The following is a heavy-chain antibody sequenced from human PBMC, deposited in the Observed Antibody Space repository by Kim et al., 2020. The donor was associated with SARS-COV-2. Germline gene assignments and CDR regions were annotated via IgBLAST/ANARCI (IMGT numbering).Heavy chain of an antibody. CDR2: IYYSGST. CDR3: ARLSRDSIAYFDY. Sequence: SETLSLTCTVSGGSISSYYCSWIRQRPGQGLEWIGYIYYSGSTNYNPTLKSRVTISVDTSKNKFSLKLSSVTAADTAVYYCARLSRDSIAYFDYWGQGTLVTVSS. J-gene: IGHJ4*02. D-gene: IGHD6-6*01. V-gene: IGHV4-59*08. CDR1: GGSISSYY.